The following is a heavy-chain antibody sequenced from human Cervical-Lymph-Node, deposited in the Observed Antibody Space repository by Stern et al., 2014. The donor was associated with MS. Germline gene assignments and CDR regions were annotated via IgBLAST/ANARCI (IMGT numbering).Heavy chain of an antibody. D-gene: IGHD2-2*02. J-gene: IGHJ4*02. Sequence: VQLVESGGGVVQPGGSLRLSCEASGFTFTTSGMHWVRQAPGKGLDWVEVISYDGSNQYYGDSVKGRFTISRDNSKNTVYLQMNSLRPEDAAVYYCANAAALSCRSPSCYKAFEYWGQGILVTVSS. CDR3: ANAAALSCRSPSCYKAFEY. V-gene: IGHV3-30*18. CDR2: ISYDGSNQ. CDR1: GFTFTTSG.